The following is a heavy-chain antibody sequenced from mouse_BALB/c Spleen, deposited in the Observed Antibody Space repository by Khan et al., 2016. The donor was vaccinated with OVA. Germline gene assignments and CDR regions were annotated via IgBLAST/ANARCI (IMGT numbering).Heavy chain of an antibody. CDR2: INPYNDCT. CDR1: GYTFTSYV. D-gene: IGHD1-1*02. J-gene: IGHJ4*01. V-gene: IGHV1S136*01. Sequence: EVQLQQSGPELVKPGASVKMSCKASGYTFTSYVMHWVKQKPGQGLEWIGFINPYNDCTKNNERFKGKATLTSDKSSSTAYMELSSLTSEDSAVYYCARGWSLTMTFYAMDYWGQGTSVTVSS. CDR3: ARGWSLTMTFYAMDY.